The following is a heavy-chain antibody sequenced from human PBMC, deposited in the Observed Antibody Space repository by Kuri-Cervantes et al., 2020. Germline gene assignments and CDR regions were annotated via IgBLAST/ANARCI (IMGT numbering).Heavy chain of an antibody. V-gene: IGHV4-59*12. Sequence: ESLKIXXTVXXXXXSSYYWXWIRQXTGKGMEWXXYIYXXGSTXXNPPXKSRVTXXVDTSKNQXSLXXSSVTAAXTAVYYCARVXNYDFWSGYXGNNWFDPWAREPWSPSPQ. J-gene: IGHJ5*02. CDR3: ARVXNYDFWSGYXGNNWFDP. D-gene: IGHD3-3*01. CDR1: XXXXSSYY. CDR2: IYXXGST.